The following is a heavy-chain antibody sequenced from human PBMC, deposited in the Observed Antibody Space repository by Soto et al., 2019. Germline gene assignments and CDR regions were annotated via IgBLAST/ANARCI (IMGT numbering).Heavy chain of an antibody. CDR2: IIPIFGTA. D-gene: IGHD5-18*01. CDR1: GGTFSIYA. J-gene: IGHJ4*02. CDR3: ARGGENTAMVPLFDY. Sequence: SLKVSCKASGGTFSIYAISWVRQAPGQGLEWMGGIIPIFGTANYSQKFKGRVTITADESTSTAYMELSSLRSEDTAVYYCARGGENTAMVPLFDYWGQGTLVTVSS. V-gene: IGHV1-69*13.